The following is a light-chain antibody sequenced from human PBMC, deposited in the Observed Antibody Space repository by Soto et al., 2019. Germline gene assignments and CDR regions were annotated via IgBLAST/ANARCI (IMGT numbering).Light chain of an antibody. Sequence: QSALTQPASVSGSPGQSITISCTGTSSDVCGYNYVSWYQHHPGKAPKLIIYEVSNRPSGVSNRFSGSKSGNTASLTISGLQAEDEADYYCSSYTSSSTRVFGTGTKLTVL. CDR3: SSYTSSSTRV. J-gene: IGLJ1*01. V-gene: IGLV2-14*01. CDR2: EVS. CDR1: SSDVCGYNY.